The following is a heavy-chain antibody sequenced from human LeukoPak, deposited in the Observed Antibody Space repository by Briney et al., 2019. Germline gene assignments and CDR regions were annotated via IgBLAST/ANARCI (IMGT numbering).Heavy chain of an antibody. D-gene: IGHD3-10*01. CDR2: IYSGGST. Sequence: GGSLRLSCAASGFTVSSNYMNWVRQAPGKGLEWVSVIYSGGSTYYADSVKGRFTISTDNSKNTLYLQMNSLRAEDTAVYYCARGRAGGSGSYYDYWGQGTLVTVSS. CDR3: ARGRAGGSGSYYDY. CDR1: GFTVSSNY. J-gene: IGHJ4*02. V-gene: IGHV3-53*05.